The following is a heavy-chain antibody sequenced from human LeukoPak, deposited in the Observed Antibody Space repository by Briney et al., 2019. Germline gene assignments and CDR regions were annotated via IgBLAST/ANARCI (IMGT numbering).Heavy chain of an antibody. CDR3: ARGGIAVASNWFDP. V-gene: IGHV4-59*01. D-gene: IGHD6-19*01. CDR2: IYYSGSS. Sequence: PSETLSLTCTVSGGSISSYYWSWIRQPPGKGLEWIGYIYYSGSSKYNPSLKSRVTISVDTSKHQFSLKLSSVTAADTAVYYCARGGIAVASNWFDPWGQGTLVTVSS. J-gene: IGHJ5*02. CDR1: GGSISSYY.